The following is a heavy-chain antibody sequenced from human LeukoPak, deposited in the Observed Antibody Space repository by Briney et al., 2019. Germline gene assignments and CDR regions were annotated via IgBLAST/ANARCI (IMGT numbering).Heavy chain of an antibody. V-gene: IGHV4-59*01. D-gene: IGHD2-2*01. CDR1: GGSISSYY. CDR2: IYYSGST. J-gene: IGHJ5*02. CDR3: ARDGEPHQNWFDP. Sequence: SETLSLTCTVSGGSISSYYWSWIRQPPGKGLEWIGYIYYSGSTNYNPSLKSRVAISVDTSKNQFSLKLSSVTAADTAVYYCARDGEPHQNWFDPWGQGTLVTVSS.